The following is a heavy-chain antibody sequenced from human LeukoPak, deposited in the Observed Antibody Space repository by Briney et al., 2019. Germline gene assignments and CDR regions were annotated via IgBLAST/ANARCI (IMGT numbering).Heavy chain of an antibody. Sequence: QSGGSLRLSCAASGFTFSSYAMSWVRQIPGKGLEWVSAISGSDAGTYYADSVKGRFTISRDNSKNTLYLQMNSQTTEDTAVYYCARGMATIKDAFDIWGQGTMVTVSS. J-gene: IGHJ3*02. CDR2: ISGSDAGT. CDR1: GFTFSSYA. D-gene: IGHD5-24*01. CDR3: ARGMATIKDAFDI. V-gene: IGHV3-23*01.